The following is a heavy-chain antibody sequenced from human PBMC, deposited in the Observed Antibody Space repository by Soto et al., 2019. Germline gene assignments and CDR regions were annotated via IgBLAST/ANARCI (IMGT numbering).Heavy chain of an antibody. CDR1: RSTLTGYY. Sequence: APVKVSCKDPRSTLTGYYMHSPRQSPGQGLEWMGWINPNSGGTNYAQKFQGWVTMTRDTSISTAYMELSRLRSDDTAVYYCARLDSSGLGAFDIWGQGTMVTVSS. D-gene: IGHD6-19*01. V-gene: IGHV1-2*04. CDR2: INPNSGGT. J-gene: IGHJ3*02. CDR3: ARLDSSGLGAFDI.